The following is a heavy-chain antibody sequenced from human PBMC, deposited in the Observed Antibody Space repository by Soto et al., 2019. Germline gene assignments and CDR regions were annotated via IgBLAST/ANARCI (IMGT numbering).Heavy chain of an antibody. CDR3: TTDMGSNYEMGYYYYGMDV. CDR2: ISSGGGNT. V-gene: IGHV3-48*02. J-gene: IGHJ6*02. D-gene: IGHD4-4*01. Sequence: ESGGGLVQPGGSLRLSCAASGFTFSSYSMNWVRQAPGKGLEWLSYISSGGGNTYYADSVKGRFTISRDNAKNSLYLQMNSLRDEDTAVYYCTTDMGSNYEMGYYYYGMDVWGQGTTVTVSS. CDR1: GFTFSSYS.